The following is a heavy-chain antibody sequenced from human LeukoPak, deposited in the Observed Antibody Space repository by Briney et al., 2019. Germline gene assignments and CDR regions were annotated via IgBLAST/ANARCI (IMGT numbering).Heavy chain of an antibody. J-gene: IGHJ4*02. CDR1: GFTFSSYA. CDR3: AKKEAYYYGSGSDYFDY. V-gene: IGHV3-23*01. CDR2: ISGSGGST. D-gene: IGHD3-10*01. Sequence: RGSLRLSCAASGFTFSSYAMSWVRQAPGKGLEWVSAISGSGGSTYYADSVKGRFTISRDNSKNTLYLQMNSLRAEDTAVYYCAKKEAYYYGSGSDYFDYWGQGTLVTVSS.